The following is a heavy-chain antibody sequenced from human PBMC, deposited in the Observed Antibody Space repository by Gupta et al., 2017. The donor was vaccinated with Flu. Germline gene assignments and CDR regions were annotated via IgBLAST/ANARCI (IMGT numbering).Heavy chain of an antibody. D-gene: IGHD6-13*01. V-gene: IGHV4-59*08. J-gene: IGHJ5*02. Sequence: QVQLQESGPGLVNPSETLSLTCTVSGGSISSYYWSWIRQPPGKGLEWIGYIYYSGSTNYNPSLKSRVTISVDTSKNQFSLKLSSVTAADTAVYYCARHWVADDTCSSSWYDDQPRYNWFDPWGQGTLVTVSS. CDR3: ARHWVADDTCSSSWYDDQPRYNWFDP. CDR1: GGSISSYY. CDR2: IYYSGST.